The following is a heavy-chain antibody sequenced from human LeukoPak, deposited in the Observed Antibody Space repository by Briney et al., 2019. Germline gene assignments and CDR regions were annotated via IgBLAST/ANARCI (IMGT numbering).Heavy chain of an antibody. Sequence: ASVKVSCKASGYTFTSYGIGWVRQAPGQGLEWMGWISAYNGNTNYAQKLQGRVTTTTDTSTSTAYMELRSLRSDDTAVYYCARDQDYYDSSGYDYWGQGTLVTVSS. CDR2: ISAYNGNT. CDR1: GYTFTSYG. V-gene: IGHV1-18*01. D-gene: IGHD3-22*01. CDR3: ARDQDYYDSSGYDY. J-gene: IGHJ4*02.